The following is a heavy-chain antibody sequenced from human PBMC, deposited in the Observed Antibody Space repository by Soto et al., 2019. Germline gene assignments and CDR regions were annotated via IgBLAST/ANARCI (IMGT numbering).Heavy chain of an antibody. D-gene: IGHD4-17*01. CDR3: AVYGYGVSAAAY. Sequence: GGSLRLSCAGSGLTCRNDWLSWVRQAPGKGLEWVANINQDGSERYYVDSVRGRFTISRDNVENSLYLQLNSLRPEDTAVYYCAVYGYGVSAAAYWRQVCPVTVS. V-gene: IGHV3-7*03. J-gene: IGHJ4*02. CDR1: GLTCRNDW. CDR2: INQDGSER.